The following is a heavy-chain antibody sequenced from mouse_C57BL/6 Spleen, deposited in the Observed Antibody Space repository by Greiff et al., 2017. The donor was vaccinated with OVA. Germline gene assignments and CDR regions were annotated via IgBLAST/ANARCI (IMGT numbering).Heavy chain of an antibody. CDR2: ISRGSSTI. D-gene: IGHD2-12*01. CDR3: ARRLGYSDYAMDY. CDR1: GFTFSDYG. J-gene: IGHJ4*01. V-gene: IGHV5-17*01. Sequence: EVQVVESGGGLVKPGGSLKLSCAASGFTFSDYGMHWVRQAPEQGLEWVAYISRGSSTIYYADTVKGRFTISRDNAKNTLFLQMTSLRSEDTAMYYCARRLGYSDYAMDYWGQGTSVTVSS.